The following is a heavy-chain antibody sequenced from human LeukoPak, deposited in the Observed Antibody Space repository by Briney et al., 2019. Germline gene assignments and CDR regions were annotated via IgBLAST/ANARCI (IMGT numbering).Heavy chain of an antibody. CDR1: GVSMSAYQ. J-gene: IGHJ4*02. Sequence: SETLSLTCTVSGVSMSAYQRSWVRQSPEKGLEWIGCINTKGETSYNPSLKSRVTTSVDTSKSQFSLRLTSVTAADTAVYYCATSNDAKIAPFDHWGQGAPVTVSS. D-gene: IGHD2-21*01. V-gene: IGHV4-4*09. CDR2: INTKGET. CDR3: ATSNDAKIAPFDH.